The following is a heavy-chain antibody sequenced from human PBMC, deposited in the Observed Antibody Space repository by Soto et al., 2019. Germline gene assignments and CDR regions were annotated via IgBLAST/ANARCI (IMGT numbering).Heavy chain of an antibody. CDR3: ARLPRDILKFSRLY. CDR2: IDPDDSQT. CDR1: ESSFTTYW. Sequence: PGESLKISCQVSESSFTTYWINWVRQVPGKGLEWLGRIDPDDSQTNYSPSFQGHVTISADKSISTAYLQWSSLKASDTAMYYCARLPRDILKFSRLYWGQGPLVTVSS. V-gene: IGHV5-10-1*01. D-gene: IGHD3-9*01. J-gene: IGHJ4*02.